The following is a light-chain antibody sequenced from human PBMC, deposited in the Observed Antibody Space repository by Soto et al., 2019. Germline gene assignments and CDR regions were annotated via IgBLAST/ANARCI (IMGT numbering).Light chain of an antibody. CDR3: QHYNTYRYT. V-gene: IGKV1-5*03. CDR2: RAS. Sequence: DIQMTQSPSILSASVGVRVTITCRASQTINNWLAGYQQKPGKAPKFLIYRASNLESGVPSRFSGSASGTEFTLTINGLQPDDFATYYCQHYNTYRYTFGQGTKLEIK. CDR1: QTINNW. J-gene: IGKJ2*01.